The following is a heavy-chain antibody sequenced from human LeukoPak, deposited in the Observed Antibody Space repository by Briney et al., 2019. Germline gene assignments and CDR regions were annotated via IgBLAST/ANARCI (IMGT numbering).Heavy chain of an antibody. CDR2: ISWNSGSI. CDR1: GFTFDDYA. D-gene: IGHD3-10*01. CDR3: ARMYYYGSGSYDYYYYYGMDV. J-gene: IGHJ6*02. Sequence: GGSLRLSCAASGFTFDDYAMHWVRQAPRKGLEWVSGISWNSGSIGYADSVKGRFTISRDNAKNSLYLQMSSLRAEDTALYYCARMYYYGSGSYDYYYYYGMDVWGQGTTVTVSS. V-gene: IGHV3-9*01.